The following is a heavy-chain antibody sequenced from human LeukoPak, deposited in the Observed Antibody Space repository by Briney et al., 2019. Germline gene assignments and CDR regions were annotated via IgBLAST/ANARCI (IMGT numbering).Heavy chain of an antibody. CDR1: GFTFSSHG. CDR3: AKDPLLRGYYFYYMDV. CDR2: ISYDGSNK. V-gene: IGHV3-30*18. J-gene: IGHJ6*03. D-gene: IGHD3-3*01. Sequence: GGTLRLSCAASGFTFSSHGMSWVRQAPGKGLEWVAVISYDGSNKYYADSVKGRFRISTDNSKNTVYLQMYSLRAEDTAVYYCAKDPLLRGYYFYYMDVWGKGTTVTISS.